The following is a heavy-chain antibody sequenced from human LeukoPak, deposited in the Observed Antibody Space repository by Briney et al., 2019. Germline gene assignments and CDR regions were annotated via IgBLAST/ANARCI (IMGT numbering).Heavy chain of an antibody. CDR3: ARVSNYYGSGNYQKQFDY. V-gene: IGHV3-23*01. D-gene: IGHD3-10*01. CDR1: GFTFSSYA. Sequence: PGGSLRLSCAASGFTFSSYAMSWVRQAPGKGLEWVSSISDSGTNTYYADSVKGRFTISRDNSRNTLYLQMNSLRAEDTAVYYCARVSNYYGSGNYQKQFDYWGQGTLVTVSS. J-gene: IGHJ4*02. CDR2: ISDSGTNT.